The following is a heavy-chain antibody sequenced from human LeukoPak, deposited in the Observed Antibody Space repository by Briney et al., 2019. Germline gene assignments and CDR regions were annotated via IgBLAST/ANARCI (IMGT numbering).Heavy chain of an antibody. V-gene: IGHV3-30*18. CDR2: ISYDGSNK. CDR3: AKARIVGAIFDY. CDR1: GFTFSSYG. D-gene: IGHD1-26*01. Sequence: PGRSLRLSCAASGFTFSSYGMHWVRQAPGKGLEWVAVISYDGSNKYYADSVKGRFTISRDNSKNTLYLRMNSLRAEDTAVYYCAKARIVGAIFDYWGQGTLVTVSS. J-gene: IGHJ4*02.